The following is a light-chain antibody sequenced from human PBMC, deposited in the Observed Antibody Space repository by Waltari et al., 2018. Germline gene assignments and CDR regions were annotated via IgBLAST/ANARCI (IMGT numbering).Light chain of an antibody. CDR3: LQTSTTPFV. CDR1: QDITTY. Sequence: DIQVTQSPSSLSASVGDRVTITCRTSQDITTYLNWYQHRPGKAPQLLIYAASDLQSGVPSSVSGSGSGTDFTLTIDSLQPADFATYYCLQTSTTPFVFGPGTRVDIK. J-gene: IGKJ3*01. V-gene: IGKV1-39*01. CDR2: AAS.